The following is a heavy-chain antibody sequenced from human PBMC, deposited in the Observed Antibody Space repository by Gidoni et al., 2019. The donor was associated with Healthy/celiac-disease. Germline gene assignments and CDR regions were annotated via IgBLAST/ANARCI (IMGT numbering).Heavy chain of an antibody. CDR2: ISYDGSNK. D-gene: IGHD6-19*01. Sequence: QVQLVESGGGVVQPGRSLRLSCAASGFTFSRYAMHWVRQAPGKGLEWVAVISYDGSNKYYADSVKGRFTISRDNSKNTLYLQMNSLRAEDTAVYYCARAPRLVMGGDAFDIWGQGTMVTVSS. CDR1: GFTFSRYA. V-gene: IGHV3-30*04. CDR3: ARAPRLVMGGDAFDI. J-gene: IGHJ3*02.